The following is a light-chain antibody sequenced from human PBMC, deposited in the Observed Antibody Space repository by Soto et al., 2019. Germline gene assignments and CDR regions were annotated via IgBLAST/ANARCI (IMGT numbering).Light chain of an antibody. J-gene: IGKJ1*01. V-gene: IGKV3-20*01. Sequence: DIVLTQSPGTLSLSPGERATLSCRASQSVSSSYLAWYQQKPGQAPRLLIYGASSRATGIPDRFSGSGSGTDFTLTIRRLEPEDFAVYYCKQYGSSLWTFGQGTKVDIK. CDR2: GAS. CDR1: QSVSSSY. CDR3: KQYGSSLWT.